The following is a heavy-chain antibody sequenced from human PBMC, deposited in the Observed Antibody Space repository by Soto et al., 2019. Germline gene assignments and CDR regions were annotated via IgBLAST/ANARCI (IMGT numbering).Heavy chain of an antibody. Sequence: PSETLSLTCAVSGYSITNGYYWGWIREPPGMGLEWIGITDHSGRTSYRPSLRSRVTISVVTSKNQVSLKLRSVTAADTAMYYCGKVGGGGPVTAAIERFDSWGQGTQVTVSS. D-gene: IGHD3-16*01. V-gene: IGHV4-38-2*01. J-gene: IGHJ4*02. CDR2: TDHSGRT. CDR1: GYSITNGYY. CDR3: GKVGGGGPVTAAIERFDS.